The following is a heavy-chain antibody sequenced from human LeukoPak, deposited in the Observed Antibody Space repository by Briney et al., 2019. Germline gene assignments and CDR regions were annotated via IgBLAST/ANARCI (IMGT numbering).Heavy chain of an antibody. J-gene: IGHJ5*02. Sequence: ASVKVSCKASGFSFSTYYMHWVRQAPGQGLEWMGIINPRGDFTYFAQKFQGRVTLTRDTSTSTVYMELSSLRSEDTAVYYCARDNSDGTDHYWWFDPWGQGTLVTVSS. CDR1: GFSFSTYY. V-gene: IGHV1-46*01. CDR3: ARDNSDGTDHYWWFDP. CDR2: INPRGDFT. D-gene: IGHD3-22*01.